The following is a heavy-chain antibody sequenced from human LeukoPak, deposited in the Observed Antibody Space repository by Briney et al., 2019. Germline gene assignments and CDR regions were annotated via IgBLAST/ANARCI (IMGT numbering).Heavy chain of an antibody. CDR3: AREGARVTTLQYFDY. D-gene: IGHD2-21*02. CDR1: GFTFSSYG. CDR2: IWYDGSNK. V-gene: IGHV3-33*01. J-gene: IGHJ4*02. Sequence: GGSLRLSCAASGFTFSSYGMHWVRQAPGKGLEWVAVIWYDGSNKYYADSVKGRFTIPRDNSKNTLYLQMNSLRAEDTAVYYCAREGARVTTLQYFDYWGQGTLVTVSS.